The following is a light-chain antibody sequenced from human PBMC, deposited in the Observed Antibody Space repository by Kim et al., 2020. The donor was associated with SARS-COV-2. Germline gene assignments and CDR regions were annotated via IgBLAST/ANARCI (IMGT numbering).Light chain of an antibody. CDR2: DVT. Sequence: QSALTQPASVSGSPGQSITISCTGTSSDVGGYNYVSWYQQHPVKAPKLMIYDVTKWPSGVSSRFSGSKSGNTASLTISGLQAEDEADYYCSSYTSSSTWVFGGGTQLTVL. CDR3: SSYTSSSTWV. J-gene: IGLJ3*02. CDR1: SSDVGGYNY. V-gene: IGLV2-14*03.